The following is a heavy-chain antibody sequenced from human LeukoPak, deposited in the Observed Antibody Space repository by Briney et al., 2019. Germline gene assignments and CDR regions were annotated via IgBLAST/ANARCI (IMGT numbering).Heavy chain of an antibody. J-gene: IGHJ4*02. CDR3: ARVRVGVRDY. D-gene: IGHD3-16*01. CDR1: GGSFSGYY. V-gene: IGHV4-34*01. CDR2: ISHSGST. Sequence: PSETLSLTCAVYGGSFSGYYWSWIRQPSGKGLEWIREISHSGSTNYNPSLKSRVTISVDTSKSQFSLKLSSVTAADTAVYYCARVRVGVRDYWGQGSLLTVSS.